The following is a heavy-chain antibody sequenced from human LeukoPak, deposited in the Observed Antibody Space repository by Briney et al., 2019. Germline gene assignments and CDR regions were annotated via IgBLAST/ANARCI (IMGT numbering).Heavy chain of an antibody. D-gene: IGHD5-18*01. J-gene: IGHJ4*02. CDR2: INSDGSST. Sequence: PGGSLRLSCAASGFTFSIYWMHWVRQPPGKGLVWVSRINSDGSSTSYADSVKGRFTISRDNAKNTLYLQMNSLRVEDTALYYCARDAPGNTALDYWGREAWSPSPQ. CDR1: GFTFSIYW. V-gene: IGHV3-74*01. CDR3: ARDAPGNTALDY.